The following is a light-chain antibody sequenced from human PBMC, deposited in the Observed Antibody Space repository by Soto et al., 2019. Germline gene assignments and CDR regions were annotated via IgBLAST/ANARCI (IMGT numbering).Light chain of an antibody. CDR2: GAS. CDR1: QAINSW. Sequence: DIQMTQSPSSVSASVGDRVTITCRASQAINSWLAWYQQKPGKAPKLLIYGASSLQSGVPSRFSGSESGTDFTIAISSLQTEDFATYYCQQANSFPYTFGQGTKLEIK. V-gene: IGKV1D-12*01. CDR3: QQANSFPYT. J-gene: IGKJ2*01.